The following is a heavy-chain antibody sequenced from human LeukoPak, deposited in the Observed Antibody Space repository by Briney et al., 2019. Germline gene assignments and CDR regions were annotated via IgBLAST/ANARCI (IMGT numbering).Heavy chain of an antibody. V-gene: IGHV1-69*13. D-gene: IGHD3-10*01. Sequence: ASVKVSCKASGGTFSSYAISWVRQAPGQGLEWMGGIIPIFGTANYAQKFQGRVTITADESTSTAYMELSSLRSEDTAVYYCARAFARIPMVRGVPAFDYWGQGTLVTVSS. CDR3: ARAFARIPMVRGVPAFDY. J-gene: IGHJ4*02. CDR2: IIPIFGTA. CDR1: GGTFSSYA.